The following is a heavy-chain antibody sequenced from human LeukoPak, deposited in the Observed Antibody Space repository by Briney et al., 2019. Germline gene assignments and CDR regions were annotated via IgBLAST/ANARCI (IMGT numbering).Heavy chain of an antibody. CDR1: GYTFTGYY. CDR2: INLNSGGT. J-gene: IGHJ4*02. Sequence: ASVKVSCKASGYTFTGYYMHWVRQAPGQGLEWMGWINLNSGGTNYAQKFQGRVTMTRDTSISTAYMELSRLRSDDTAVYYCARGARSSSWYGVWGQGTLVTVSS. V-gene: IGHV1-2*02. CDR3: ARGARSSSWYGV. D-gene: IGHD6-13*01.